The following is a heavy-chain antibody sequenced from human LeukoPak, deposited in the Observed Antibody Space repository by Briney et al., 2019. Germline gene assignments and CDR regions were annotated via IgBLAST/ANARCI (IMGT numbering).Heavy chain of an antibody. Sequence: GGSLRLSCAASGFTFSSYGMHWVRQAPGKGLEWVAFIRYDGSNKYYADSVKGRFTISRDNSKNTLYVQMNSLRAEDTAVYYCAKYEGATRLFDYWGQGTLVTVSS. CDR3: AKYEGATRLFDY. CDR2: IRYDGSNK. CDR1: GFTFSSYG. D-gene: IGHD1-26*01. V-gene: IGHV3-30*02. J-gene: IGHJ4*02.